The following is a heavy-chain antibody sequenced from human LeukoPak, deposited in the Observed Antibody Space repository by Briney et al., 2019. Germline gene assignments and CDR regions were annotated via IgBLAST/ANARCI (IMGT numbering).Heavy chain of an antibody. V-gene: IGHV1-18*01. CDR1: GYTFTSYG. J-gene: IGHJ5*02. D-gene: IGHD2-2*01. CDR2: ISAYTGHT. CDR3: ARDQRPAANFWFDP. Sequence: ASVKVSCKASGYTFTSYGISWVRQAPGQGLEWMGWISAYTGHTDYAQKLQGRVTMTIDTSTSAAYLELKSLRPDDTAVYYCARDQRPAANFWFDPWGQGTLVTVSS.